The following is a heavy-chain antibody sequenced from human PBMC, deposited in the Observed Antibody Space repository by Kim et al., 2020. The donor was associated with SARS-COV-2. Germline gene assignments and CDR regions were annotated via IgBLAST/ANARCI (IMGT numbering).Heavy chain of an antibody. D-gene: IGHD3-3*01. Sequence: SETLSLTCTVSGGSISSGGYYWSWIRQHPGKGLEWIGYIYYSGSTYYNPSLKSRVTISVDTSKNQFSLKLSSVTAADTAVYYCARVNGGHYDFWSPELLFDIWGQGTMVTVSS. CDR3: ARVNGGHYDFWSPELLFDI. CDR2: IYYSGST. CDR1: GGSISSGGYY. J-gene: IGHJ3*02. V-gene: IGHV4-31*03.